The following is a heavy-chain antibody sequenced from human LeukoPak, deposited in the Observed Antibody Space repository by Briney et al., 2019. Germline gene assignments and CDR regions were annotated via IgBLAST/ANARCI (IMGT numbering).Heavy chain of an antibody. J-gene: IGHJ4*02. CDR3: AKEGDYCSSSGCHKRGIDY. CDR1: GFTFSHYA. D-gene: IGHD2-2*01. V-gene: IGHV3-33*06. CDR2: IWYDGSHD. Sequence: GTSLRLSCAASGFTFSHYAMHWVRQAPGKGLEWVAVIWYDGSHDTYTDSVKGLFTVSRDNFKNALHLQMNSLRVEDTAVYYCAKEGDYCSSSGCHKRGIDYWGQGTLVTVSS.